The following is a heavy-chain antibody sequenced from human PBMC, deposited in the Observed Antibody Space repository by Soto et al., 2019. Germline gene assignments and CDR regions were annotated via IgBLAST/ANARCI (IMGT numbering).Heavy chain of an antibody. CDR3: ARDRVESGYPEYFQH. V-gene: IGHV3-53*01. CDR2: IYSGGST. Sequence: GGSLRLSCAASGFTVSSNYMSWVRQAPGKGLEWVSVIYSGGSTYYADSVKGRFTISRDNSKNTLYLQMNSLRAEDTAVYYCARDRVESGYPEYFQHWGQGTPVTGSS. J-gene: IGHJ1*01. CDR1: GFTVSSNY. D-gene: IGHD3-22*01.